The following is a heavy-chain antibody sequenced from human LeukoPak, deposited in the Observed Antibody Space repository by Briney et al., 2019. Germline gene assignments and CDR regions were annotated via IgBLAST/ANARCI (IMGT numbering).Heavy chain of an antibody. V-gene: IGHV4-59*08. CDR3: ARHPGYYYYMDV. Sequence: SETLSLTCTVSGGSISSYYWSWIRQPPGKGLEWTGYIYYSGSTNYNPSLKSRVTISVDTSKNQFSLKLSSVTAADTAVYYCARHPGYYYYMDVWGKGTTVTISS. CDR2: IYYSGST. J-gene: IGHJ6*03. CDR1: GGSISSYY.